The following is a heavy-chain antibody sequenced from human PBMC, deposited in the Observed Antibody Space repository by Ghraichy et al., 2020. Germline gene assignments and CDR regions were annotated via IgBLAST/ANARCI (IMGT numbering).Heavy chain of an antibody. Sequence: GGSLRLSCAASGFAFSDYYMTWIRQAPGKGLEWVSYISDTGSYTNYVDSVKGRFTISRDNAKNSLYLQMDSLRDEDTAVYFCTREIAPTGIRKRAFDFWGQGTLVTVSS. D-gene: IGHD6-13*01. V-gene: IGHV3-11*06. J-gene: IGHJ4*02. CDR2: ISDTGSYT. CDR3: TREIAPTGIRKRAFDF. CDR1: GFAFSDYY.